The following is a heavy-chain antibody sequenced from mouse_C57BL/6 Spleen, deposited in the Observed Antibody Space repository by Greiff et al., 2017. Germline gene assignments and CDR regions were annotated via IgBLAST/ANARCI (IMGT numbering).Heavy chain of an antibody. CDR2: IWSDGST. CDR3: ARHDYDAWFAY. J-gene: IGHJ3*01. CDR1: GFSLTSYG. V-gene: IGHV2-6-1*01. Sequence: QVHVKQSGPGLVAPSQSLSITCTVSGFSLTSYGVHWVRQPPGKGLEWLVVIWSDGSTTYNSALKSRLSISKDNSKSQVFLKMNSLQTDDTAMYYCARHDYDAWFAYWGQGTLVTVSA. D-gene: IGHD2-4*01.